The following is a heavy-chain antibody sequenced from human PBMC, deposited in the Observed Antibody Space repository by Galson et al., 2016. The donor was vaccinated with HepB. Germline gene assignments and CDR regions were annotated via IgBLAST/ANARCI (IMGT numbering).Heavy chain of an antibody. V-gene: IGHV7-4-1*02. CDR3: ARENYYGSGSTYYYYGMDV. D-gene: IGHD3-10*01. Sequence: SVKVSCKASGYTFTNYAMNWARQAPGQGLEWMGWINTNTGNPTYAQGFTGRFVFSLDTSVSTAYLQISSLKAEDTAVYYCARENYYGSGSTYYYYGMDVWGQGTTVTVSS. CDR2: INTNTGNP. CDR1: GYTFTNYA. J-gene: IGHJ6*02.